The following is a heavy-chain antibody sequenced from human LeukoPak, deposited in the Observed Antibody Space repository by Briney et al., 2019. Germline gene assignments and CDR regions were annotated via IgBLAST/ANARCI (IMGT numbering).Heavy chain of an antibody. J-gene: IGHJ4*02. CDR1: GYTFTGYY. Sequence: ASVKVSCKASGYTFTGYYMHWVRQAPGQGLEWMGWTNPNSGGTNYAQKFQGRVTMTRDTSITKAYMELSRLRSDDTAVYYCARDLYYYGSGSYYHWGQGTLVTVSS. CDR3: ARDLYYYGSGSYYH. CDR2: TNPNSGGT. V-gene: IGHV1-2*02. D-gene: IGHD3-10*01.